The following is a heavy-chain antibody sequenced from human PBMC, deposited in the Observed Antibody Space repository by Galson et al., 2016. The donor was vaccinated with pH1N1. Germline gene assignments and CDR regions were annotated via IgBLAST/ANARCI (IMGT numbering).Heavy chain of an antibody. CDR3: ARSAAAVGNAFDM. J-gene: IGHJ3*02. CDR2: VIPILGIA. Sequence: SVKVSCKASGATFSIHAFSWVRQAPGQGLEWMGRVIPILGIANYAQKFQGRVTITADKSTSTAYMEVISLRSDDTAVYYCARSAAAVGNAFDMWGQGTKVTVSS. D-gene: IGHD6-13*01. V-gene: IGHV1-69*04. CDR1: GATFSIHA.